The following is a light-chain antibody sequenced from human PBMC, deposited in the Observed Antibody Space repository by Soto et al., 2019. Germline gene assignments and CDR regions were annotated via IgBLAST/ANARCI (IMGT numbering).Light chain of an antibody. Sequence: QSALTQPASVSGSPGQSITISFTGTSSDVGGYNYVSWYQQHPVKAPKLMIYDVSNQPSGVCNRVSGSKSGNTAFLTISAVQYEDEADYYCSSYTSSSTLVVFGAGTKLAVL. CDR1: SSDVGGYNY. V-gene: IGLV2-14*01. J-gene: IGLJ2*01. CDR3: SSYTSSSTLVV. CDR2: DVS.